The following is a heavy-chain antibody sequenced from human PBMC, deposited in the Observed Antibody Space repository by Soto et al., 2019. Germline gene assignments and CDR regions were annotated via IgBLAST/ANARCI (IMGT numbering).Heavy chain of an antibody. V-gene: IGHV4-39*01. CDR1: GDSMSSSDYY. J-gene: IGHJ6*03. Sequence: SETLSLTCAVSGDSMSSSDYYWGWIRQPPGKGLEWIGSIYYSGSTYYNPSLQSRVAISVDTSKNQFSLKLKSVTAADTAVYYCARHNYYYYYYMDVWGKGTTVTVSS. CDR2: IYYSGST. CDR3: ARHNYYYYYYMDV.